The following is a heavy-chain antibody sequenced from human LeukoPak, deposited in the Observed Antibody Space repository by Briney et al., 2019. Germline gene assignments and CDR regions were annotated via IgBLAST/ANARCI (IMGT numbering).Heavy chain of an antibody. CDR2: IYYTGTT. D-gene: IGHD3-10*01. V-gene: IGHV4-39*07. J-gene: IGHJ6*03. CDR3: ARAGITMVRGVIDAYYYYYYMDV. CDR1: GGSISTSSYY. Sequence: SETLSLTCTVSGGSISTSSYYWGWIRQPPGKGLEWIGSIYYTGTTYYSPSLKSRVTISVDTSKNQFSLKLSSVTAADTAVYYCARAGITMVRGVIDAYYYYYYMDVWGKGTTVAISS.